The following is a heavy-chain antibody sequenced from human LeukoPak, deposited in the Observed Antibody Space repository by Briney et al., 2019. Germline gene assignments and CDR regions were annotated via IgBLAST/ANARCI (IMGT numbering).Heavy chain of an antibody. CDR2: IYHSGST. CDR1: GYSISSGYY. J-gene: IGHJ4*02. CDR3: ARAYYYDSTRDY. Sequence: SETLSLTCTVSGYSISSGYYWGWIRQPPGKGLEWIGSIYHSGSTYYNPSLKSRVTISVDTSKNQFSLKLSSVTAADTAVYYCARAYYYDSTRDYWGQGTLVTVSS. D-gene: IGHD3-22*01. V-gene: IGHV4-38-2*02.